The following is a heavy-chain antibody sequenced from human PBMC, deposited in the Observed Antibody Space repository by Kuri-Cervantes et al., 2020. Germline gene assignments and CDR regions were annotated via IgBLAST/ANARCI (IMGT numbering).Heavy chain of an antibody. CDR1: GGSFSDHL. J-gene: IGHJ3*02. CDR2: INHRGRA. D-gene: IGHD7-27*01. Sequence: SETLSLTCAVYGGSFSDHLWTWIRQSPGKGLEWIGEINHRGRATYNSSLKSRVTISVDTSKNQFSLKFTSVTAADTAVYYCARENWGLNDAFDSWGQGTMVTVSS. V-gene: IGHV4-34*01. CDR3: ARENWGLNDAFDS.